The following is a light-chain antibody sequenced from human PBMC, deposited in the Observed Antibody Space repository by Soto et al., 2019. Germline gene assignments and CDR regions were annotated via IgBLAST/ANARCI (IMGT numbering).Light chain of an antibody. CDR3: CSYAVSLIYV. CDR2: EVT. J-gene: IGLJ1*01. V-gene: IGLV2-14*01. Sequence: QSALTQPASVSGSPGQSITISCSGTSSDIGAYEYVSWYQQVPGKAPKLIIYEVTKRPSGVSPRFSGSKSGNTASLTISGLRAEDEGDYYCCSYAVSLIYVFGSGTKVTAL. CDR1: SSDIGAYEY.